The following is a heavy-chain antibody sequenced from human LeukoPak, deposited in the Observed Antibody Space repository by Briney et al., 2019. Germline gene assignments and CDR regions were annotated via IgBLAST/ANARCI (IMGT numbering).Heavy chain of an antibody. CDR1: GFTFDDYA. CDR3: AKAVSYSSSLSPRAFDI. D-gene: IGHD6-6*01. J-gene: IGHJ3*02. CDR2: ISWNSGSI. Sequence: PGGSLRLSCAASGFTFDDYAMHWVRQAPGKGLEWVSGISWNSGSIGYADSEKGRFTISRDNAKNSLYLQMNSLRAEDTALYYCAKAVSYSSSLSPRAFDIWGQGTMVTVSS. V-gene: IGHV3-9*01.